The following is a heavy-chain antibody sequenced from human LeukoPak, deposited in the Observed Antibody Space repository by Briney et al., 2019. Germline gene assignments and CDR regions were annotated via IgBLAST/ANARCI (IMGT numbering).Heavy chain of an antibody. Sequence: GASVKVSCKASGGTFSSYAVSWVRQAPGQGLEWMGGIIPIFDTANYAQKFQGRVTITADKSTSTTYMDLSSLRSEDTAVYYCARFGTVIAAAGTHYYYYMDVWGKGTTVTVSS. J-gene: IGHJ6*03. CDR2: IIPIFDTA. CDR1: GGTFSSYA. V-gene: IGHV1-69*06. D-gene: IGHD6-13*01. CDR3: ARFGTVIAAAGTHYYYYMDV.